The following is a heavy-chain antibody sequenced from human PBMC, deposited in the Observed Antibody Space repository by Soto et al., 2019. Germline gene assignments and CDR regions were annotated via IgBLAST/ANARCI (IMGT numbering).Heavy chain of an antibody. Sequence: ASVKVSCKASGYTFTSYGISWVRQAPGQGLEWMGWISAYNGNTNYAQKLQGRVTMTTDTSTGTAYMELRSLRSDDTAVYYCARDPRVWFGEFDGYYFDYWGQGTLVTVSS. V-gene: IGHV1-18*04. CDR1: GYTFTSYG. D-gene: IGHD3-10*01. CDR2: ISAYNGNT. J-gene: IGHJ4*02. CDR3: ARDPRVWFGEFDGYYFDY.